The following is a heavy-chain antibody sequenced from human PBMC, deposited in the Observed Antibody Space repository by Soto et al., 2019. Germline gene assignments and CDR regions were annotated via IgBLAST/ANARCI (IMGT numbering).Heavy chain of an antibody. J-gene: IGHJ4*02. Sequence: EVQLLESGGGLVQPGGSLRLSCAASGFTFSSYAMSWVRQAPGKGLEWVSAISGSGGSTYYADSVKGRFTISRDNSKNTLYLQMNSLRAEDTAVYYCANPNRRFYGGNSYFDYWGQGTLVTVSS. CDR2: ISGSGGST. V-gene: IGHV3-23*01. CDR3: ANPNRRFYGGNSYFDY. D-gene: IGHD4-17*01. CDR1: GFTFSSYA.